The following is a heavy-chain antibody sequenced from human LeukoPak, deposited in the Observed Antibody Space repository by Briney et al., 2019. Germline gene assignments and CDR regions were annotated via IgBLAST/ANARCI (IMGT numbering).Heavy chain of an antibody. CDR2: ITSKANSYAT. Sequence: PGGSLRLSCAASGFTFSGSAMHWVRQASGKGLEWVGRITSKANSYATAYAAPVKGRFTISRDDSKNTAYLQMNSLKTEDTAVYYCTRLYSNRDYWGQGTLVTVSS. D-gene: IGHD1-14*01. CDR1: GFTFSGSA. V-gene: IGHV3-73*01. J-gene: IGHJ4*02. CDR3: TRLYSNRDY.